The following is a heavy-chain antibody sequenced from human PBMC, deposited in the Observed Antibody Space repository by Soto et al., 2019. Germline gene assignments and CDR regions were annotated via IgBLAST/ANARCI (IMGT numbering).Heavy chain of an antibody. D-gene: IGHD6-13*01. CDR3: ARVRGTAGKRYFDY. CDR1: GGSMIAYH. V-gene: IGHV4-59*01. CDR2: TYYSGST. Sequence: SETLSLTCTVSGGSMIAYHWNWMRQHPGKGLQWIGYTYYSGSTTYNPSLKSRVTISVDSSKNQFSLKLDSVTPADTAVYYCARVRGTAGKRYFDYWGPGTLVTVSS. J-gene: IGHJ4*02.